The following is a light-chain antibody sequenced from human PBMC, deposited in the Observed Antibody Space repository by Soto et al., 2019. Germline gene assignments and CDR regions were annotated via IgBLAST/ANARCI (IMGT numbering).Light chain of an antibody. CDR3: MQVLPTPFS. V-gene: IGKV2-28*01. J-gene: IGKJ2*01. CDR1: QSLLHSTGYNY. CDR2: LGS. Sequence: DIVMTQSPLSLPVTPGEPASISCRSSQSLLHSTGYNYLDWYLQKPGQSPQLVIYLGSNRASGVPDRFSGSGSGTDFTLKISRVEAGDGGVYYCMQVLPTPFSFRQVTKLEIK.